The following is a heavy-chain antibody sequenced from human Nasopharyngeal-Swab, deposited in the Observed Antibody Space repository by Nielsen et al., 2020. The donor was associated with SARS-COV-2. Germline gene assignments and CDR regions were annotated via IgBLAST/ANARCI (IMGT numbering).Heavy chain of an antibody. CDR3: AKEMPLGIAVDYYYYYYMDV. D-gene: IGHD6-19*01. CDR2: ISYDGSNK. CDR1: GFTFRSYG. V-gene: IGHV3-30*18. J-gene: IGHJ6*03. Sequence: GGSLRLSCAASGFTFRSYGMHWVRQAPGKGLEWVAVISYDGSNKYYADSVKGRFTISRDNSKNTLYLQMNSLRAEDTAVYYCAKEMPLGIAVDYYYYYYMDVWGKGTTVTVSS.